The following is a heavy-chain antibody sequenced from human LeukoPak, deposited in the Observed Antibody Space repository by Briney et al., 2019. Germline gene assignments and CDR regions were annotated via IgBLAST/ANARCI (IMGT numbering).Heavy chain of an antibody. CDR1: GGSINSDY. V-gene: IGHV4-59*08. Sequence: SETLSLTCTVSGGSINSDYWSWLRQPPGKGLEWIGYIYYTGSTNYNPSLKNRVTISVDTSRNQFSLKMSSMTAADTAVYHCARVSGFHFFDYWGRGTLVTVSS. D-gene: IGHD1-26*01. CDR2: IYYTGST. CDR3: ARVSGFHFFDY. J-gene: IGHJ4*02.